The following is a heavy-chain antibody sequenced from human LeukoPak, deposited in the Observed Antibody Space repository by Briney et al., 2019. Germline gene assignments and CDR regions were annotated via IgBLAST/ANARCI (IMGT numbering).Heavy chain of an antibody. CDR3: ARGYSSGWYDANFDL. V-gene: IGHV3-48*03. D-gene: IGHD6-19*01. J-gene: IGHJ2*01. Sequence: GGSLRLSCAASGFTFNIYEMIWVRQAPGKGLEWVSYIGSSGTTIYYADSVKGRFTISRDNPKNSLYLQMNSLRAEDTAVYYCARGYSSGWYDANFDLWGRGTLVTVSS. CDR2: IGSSGTTI. CDR1: GFTFNIYE.